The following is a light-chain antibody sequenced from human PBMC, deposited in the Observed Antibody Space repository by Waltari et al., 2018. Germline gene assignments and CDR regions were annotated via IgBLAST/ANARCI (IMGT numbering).Light chain of an antibody. Sequence: EIVLTQSPATLSLSPGDRATLSCRASQTVGSYLSWYQQKPGQAPRLLIYDASNRATGIPARFSGSGSGTDFTLTINGLEPEDFAVYDCQQRGNWPLTVGGGTKVEI. J-gene: IGKJ4*01. CDR2: DAS. CDR3: QQRGNWPLT. CDR1: QTVGSY. V-gene: IGKV3-11*01.